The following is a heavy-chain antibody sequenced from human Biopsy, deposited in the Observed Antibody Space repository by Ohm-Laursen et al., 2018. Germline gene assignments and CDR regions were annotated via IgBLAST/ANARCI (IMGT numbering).Heavy chain of an antibody. Sequence: SDTLSLTCTVSGGSISSSTTYYWAWLCQPPGKGLEWIGSIYNTETTFYNPSLKSRVTISVDTSTNQFSLKVSSVTAADTALYFCARHPTGFWFDPWGHGTLVTVSS. CDR1: GGSISSSTTYY. CDR2: IYNTETT. V-gene: IGHV4-39*01. J-gene: IGHJ5*02. CDR3: ARHPTGFWFDP.